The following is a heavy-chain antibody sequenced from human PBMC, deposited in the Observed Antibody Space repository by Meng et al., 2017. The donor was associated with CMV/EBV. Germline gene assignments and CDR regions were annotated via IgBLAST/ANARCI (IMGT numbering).Heavy chain of an antibody. CDR1: GGSISSGGYY. CDR2: IYYSGST. J-gene: IGHJ4*02. CDR3: ARGDIVVVPAASYFDY. V-gene: IGHV4-31*03. D-gene: IGHD2-2*01. Sequence: SETLSLTYTVSGGSISSGGYYWSWIRQHPGKGLEWIGYIYYSGSTYYNPSLKSRVTISVDTSKNQFSLKLSSVTAADTAVYYCARGDIVVVPAASYFDYWGQGTLVTVSS.